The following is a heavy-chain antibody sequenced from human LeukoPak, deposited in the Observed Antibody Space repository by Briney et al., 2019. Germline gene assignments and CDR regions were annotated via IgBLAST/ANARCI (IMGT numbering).Heavy chain of an antibody. D-gene: IGHD2-21*01. CDR3: ARGGGDWGFHQSDY. Sequence: PSETLSLTCTVSGGSFSSGSYYGRWSRQPAGTGLEWVGRIYTSGSTNYNPSLKSRVTISVDTSKNQFSLKLSSVTAADTAVYYCARGGGDWGFHQSDYWGQGTLVTVTS. J-gene: IGHJ4*02. CDR1: GGSFSSGSYY. V-gene: IGHV4-61*02. CDR2: IYTSGST.